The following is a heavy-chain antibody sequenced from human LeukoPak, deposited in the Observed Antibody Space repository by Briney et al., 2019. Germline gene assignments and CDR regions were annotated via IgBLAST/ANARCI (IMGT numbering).Heavy chain of an antibody. CDR2: IIPIFGTA. J-gene: IGHJ5*02. CDR3: ARDADLPLPNWFDP. V-gene: IGHV1-69*13. D-gene: IGHD1-26*01. Sequence: SVKVSCKASGGTFSSYAISWVRQAPGQGLEWMGGIIPIFGTANYAQKFQGRVTITADESTSTAYMELSSLRSEDTAVYYCARDADLPLPNWFDPWGQGTLVTVSS. CDR1: GGTFSSYA.